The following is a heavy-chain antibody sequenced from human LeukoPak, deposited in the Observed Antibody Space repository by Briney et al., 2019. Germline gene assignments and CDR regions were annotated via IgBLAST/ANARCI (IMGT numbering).Heavy chain of an antibody. J-gene: IGHJ1*01. V-gene: IGHV3-21*01. CDR1: GFTFGSYN. D-gene: IGHD3-22*01. CDR3: ARDGGDYYDSSGYPFHH. Sequence: GGSLRLSCAASGFTFGSYNMNWVRQAPGKGLEWVSSISTSSSYIYYADLVKGRFTIPRDNAKKSLYLQMNSLRAGDTAVYYCARDGGDYYDSSGYPFHHWGQGTLVTVSS. CDR2: ISTSSSYI.